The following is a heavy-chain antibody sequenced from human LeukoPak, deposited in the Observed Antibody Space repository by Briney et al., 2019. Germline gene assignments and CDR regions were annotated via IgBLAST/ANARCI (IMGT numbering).Heavy chain of an antibody. J-gene: IGHJ4*02. Sequence: SQTLSLTCAVSGGSISSGGYSWSWIRQPPGKGLEWIGYIYHSGSTYYNPSLKSRVTISVDRSKNQFSLKLSSVTAADTAVYYCARGDQYYFDYWGQGTLVTVSS. CDR2: IYHSGST. D-gene: IGHD2-2*01. CDR3: ARGDQYYFDY. V-gene: IGHV4-30-2*01. CDR1: GGSISSGGYS.